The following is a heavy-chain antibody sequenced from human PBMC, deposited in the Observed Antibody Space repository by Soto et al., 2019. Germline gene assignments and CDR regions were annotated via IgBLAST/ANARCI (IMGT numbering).Heavy chain of an antibody. D-gene: IGHD2-2*01. CDR2: INHSGST. CDR1: GGSFSGYI. J-gene: IGHJ4*02. V-gene: IGHV4-34*01. CDR3: ARANPVYAVV. Sequence: SETLSLTCAVHGGSFSGYIWTWIRQPPGKGLQWIGQINHSGSTYYNPSLKSRVSISVHTSNDQFSLELSSVTAADTAVYYCARANPVYAVVWGQGTLVTVSS.